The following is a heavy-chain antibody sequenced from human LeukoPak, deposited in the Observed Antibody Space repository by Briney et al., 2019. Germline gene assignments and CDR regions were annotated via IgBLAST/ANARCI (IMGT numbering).Heavy chain of an antibody. CDR2: IYYSGST. D-gene: IGHD3-22*01. V-gene: IGHV4-59*01. Sequence: SETLSLTCTVSGGSISSYYWSWIRQPPGKGLEWIGYIYYSGSTNYNPSLKSRVTISVDTSKNQFSLKLSSVTAADTAVYYCARAGPDSSGYYSPHDAFDIWGQGTMVTVSS. CDR3: ARAGPDSSGYYSPHDAFDI. J-gene: IGHJ3*02. CDR1: GGSISSYY.